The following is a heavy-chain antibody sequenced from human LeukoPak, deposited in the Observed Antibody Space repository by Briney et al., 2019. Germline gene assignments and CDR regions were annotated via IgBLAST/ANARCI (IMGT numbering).Heavy chain of an antibody. D-gene: IGHD5-24*01. CDR2: IKEDGTET. J-gene: IGHJ4*02. Sequence: GGSLRLSCAASGFMFSSNWMSWVRLAPGKGLEWVANIKEDGTETYYVDSVKGRFTISRDNAKNSLYLQMNSLGVEDTAVYYCAKEGRSLQTYWGQGTLVTLSS. CDR1: GFMFSSNW. V-gene: IGHV3-7*03. CDR3: AKEGRSLQTY.